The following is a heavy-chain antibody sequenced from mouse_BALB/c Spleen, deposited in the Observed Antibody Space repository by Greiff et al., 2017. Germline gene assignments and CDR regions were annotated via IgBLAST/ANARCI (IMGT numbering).Heavy chain of an antibody. D-gene: IGHD1-1*01. CDR3: ARQAITTVVAHFDY. J-gene: IGHJ2*01. V-gene: IGHV5-6*01. Sequence: EVQLVESGGDLVKPGGSLKLSCAASGFTFSSYGMSWVRQTPDKRLEWVATISSGGSYTYYPDSVKGRFTISRDNAKNTLYLQMSSLKSEDTAMYYCARQAITTVVAHFDYWGQGTTLTVSS. CDR1: GFTFSSYG. CDR2: ISSGGSYT.